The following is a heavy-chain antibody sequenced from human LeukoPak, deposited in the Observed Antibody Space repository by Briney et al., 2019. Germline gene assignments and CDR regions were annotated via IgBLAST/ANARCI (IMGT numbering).Heavy chain of an antibody. J-gene: IGHJ4*02. V-gene: IGHV4-59*11. CDR3: ARGRNDNGGMFFDS. D-gene: IGHD4-23*01. CDR1: GGSMTSLY. Sequence: SVTLSLTCTVSGGSMTSLYWGYIRQAPGKGLEWIGFISWRGYTSYSPALKSRVAISVDTSKSQFSLRLSSMTAADTAFYYCARGRNDNGGMFFDSWAQGTLVTVSS. CDR2: ISWRGYT.